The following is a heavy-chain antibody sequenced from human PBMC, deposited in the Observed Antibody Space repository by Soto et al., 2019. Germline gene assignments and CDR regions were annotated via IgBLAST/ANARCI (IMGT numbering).Heavy chain of an antibody. Sequence: SSETLSLTCAVYGGSFSGYYWSWIRQPPGKGLECIGEINHRGSTNYNPSLKSRITISVDTSKNQFSLKLSSVTAADTAVYYCARGLQLSEKVRGSYGMDVWGQGTTVTVSS. CDR1: GGSFSGYY. CDR3: ARGLQLSEKVRGSYGMDV. CDR2: INHRGST. J-gene: IGHJ6*02. V-gene: IGHV4-34*01. D-gene: IGHD3-10*01.